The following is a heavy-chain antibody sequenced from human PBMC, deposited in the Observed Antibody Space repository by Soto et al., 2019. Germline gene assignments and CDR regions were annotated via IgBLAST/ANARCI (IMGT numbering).Heavy chain of an antibody. CDR1: GGSISSYY. CDR2: IYYSGST. J-gene: IGHJ4*02. CDR3: ARLPWRSFLVLHCCSTICFATFFDY. Sequence: PSETLSLTCTVSGGSISSYYWSWIRQPPGKGLEWIGYIYYSGSTNYNPSLKSRVTISVDTSKNQFSLKLSSVTAAHTAVYYCARLPWRSFLVLHCCSTICFATFFDYWGQGTLVTVSS. D-gene: IGHD2-2*01. V-gene: IGHV4-59*08.